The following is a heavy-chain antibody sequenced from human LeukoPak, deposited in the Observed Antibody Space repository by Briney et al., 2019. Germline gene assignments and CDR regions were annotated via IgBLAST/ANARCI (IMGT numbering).Heavy chain of an antibody. CDR2: ISGSGGNT. CDR3: AKDLFAYSSGWYALFDF. D-gene: IGHD6-19*01. V-gene: IGHV3-23*01. J-gene: IGHJ4*02. CDR1: GFTFSSYP. Sequence: PGGSLRLSCTASGFTFSSYPMTWVRQAPGRGLEWVSGISGSGGNTFYADSVKGRFTVFRDNSKNTLSLQMNSLRAEDTAVYYCAKDLFAYSSGWYALFDFWGQGTLVTVSS.